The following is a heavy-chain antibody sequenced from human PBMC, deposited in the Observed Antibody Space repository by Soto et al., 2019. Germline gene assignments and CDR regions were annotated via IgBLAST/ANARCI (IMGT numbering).Heavy chain of an antibody. V-gene: IGHV1-69*13. CDR1: GGTFSSYA. Sequence: GASVKVSCKASGGTFSSYAISWVRQAPGQGLEWMGGIIPIFGTANYAQKFQGRVTITADEYTSTAYMELSSLRSEDTAVYYCAREEVGATYYFDYWGQGNLVTVT. D-gene: IGHD1-26*01. J-gene: IGHJ4*02. CDR2: IIPIFGTA. CDR3: AREEVGATYYFDY.